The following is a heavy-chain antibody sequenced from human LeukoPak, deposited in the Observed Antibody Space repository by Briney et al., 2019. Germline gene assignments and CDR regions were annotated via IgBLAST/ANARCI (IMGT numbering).Heavy chain of an antibody. CDR2: IRSKANSYAT. CDR3: ANHDGICGSSCPDGY. J-gene: IGHJ4*02. V-gene: IGHV3-73*01. Sequence: GGSLKLSCAASGFSFSGAGMHWVRQASGKGLEWVGRIRSKANSYATAYAASVKGRFTISRDDSKNTAYLQMNSLRAEDTAVYYCANHDGICGSSCPDGYWGQGTLVTVSS. D-gene: IGHD6-13*01. CDR1: GFSFSGAG.